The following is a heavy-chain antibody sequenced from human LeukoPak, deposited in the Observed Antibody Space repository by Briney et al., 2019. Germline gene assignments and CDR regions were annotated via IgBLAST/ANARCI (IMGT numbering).Heavy chain of an antibody. CDR1: GYTFTSYD. J-gene: IGHJ5*02. Sequence: ASVKVSCKASGYTFTSYDINWVRQAPGQGLEWMGWINPNSGGTNYAQKFQGRVTMTRDTSISTAYMELSRLRSDDTAVYYCARRYSNYQFDPWGQGTLVTVSS. CDR3: ARRYSNYQFDP. CDR2: INPNSGGT. D-gene: IGHD4-11*01. V-gene: IGHV1-2*02.